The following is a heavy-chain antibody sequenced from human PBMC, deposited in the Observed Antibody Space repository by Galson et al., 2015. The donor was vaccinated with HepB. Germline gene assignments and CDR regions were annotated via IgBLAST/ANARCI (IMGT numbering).Heavy chain of an antibody. CDR3: ARDGAWLAFDF. J-gene: IGHJ4*02. V-gene: IGHV3-11*01. CDR2: ISSRDTRV. Sequence: SLRLSCAASGFTFNDHYMNWIRQAPGKGLEWIPYISSRDTRVEYADSVKGRFTISRDNAKNSVYLQMNSLRADDTAMYYCARDGAWLAFDFWGQGIPVTVSS. D-gene: IGHD6-19*01. CDR1: GFTFNDHY.